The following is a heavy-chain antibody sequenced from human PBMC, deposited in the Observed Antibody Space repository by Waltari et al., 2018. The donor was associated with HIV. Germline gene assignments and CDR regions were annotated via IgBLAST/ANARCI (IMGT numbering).Heavy chain of an antibody. Sequence: EVQLVESGGGWVQPGGSRRLSCAASGFAFRTYDMNWVRQAPGKWLVWVSYITSTSFTRYYADSVKGRFTISRDNAKNSLYLQMNSLRDEDTAVYFCARDRSSSGYYFDYWGQGTLVTVSS. D-gene: IGHD3-22*01. V-gene: IGHV3-48*02. CDR3: ARDRSSSGYYFDY. CDR1: GFAFRTYD. J-gene: IGHJ4*02. CDR2: ITSTSFTR.